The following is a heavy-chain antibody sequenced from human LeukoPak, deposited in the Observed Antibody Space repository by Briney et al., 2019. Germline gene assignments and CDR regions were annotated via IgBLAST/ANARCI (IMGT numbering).Heavy chain of an antibody. V-gene: IGHV3-23*01. CDR1: GFTFSSYA. CDR3: AKDTYDSTTTDY. D-gene: IGHD2/OR15-2a*01. Sequence: PGGSLRLSCAASGFTFSSYAMSWVRKAPGKGLEWVSAISGSGGSTYYADSVKGRFTISRDNSKNTLYLQMNSLRAEDTAVYYCAKDTYDSTTTDYWGQGTLVTVSS. CDR2: ISGSGGST. J-gene: IGHJ4*02.